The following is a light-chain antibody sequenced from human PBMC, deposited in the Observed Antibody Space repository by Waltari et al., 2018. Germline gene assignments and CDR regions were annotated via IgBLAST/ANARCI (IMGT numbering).Light chain of an antibody. CDR3: QQYFGTPVT. CDR1: QTVLCADNNNY. V-gene: IGKV4-1*01. J-gene: IGKJ2*01. CDR2: RAS. Sequence: DFVMTQSPDSLAVSLGEKATVNCKSSQTVLCADNNNYLAWYQQKPGQPPKLLIYRASNRQSGVPDRFIGSGSGTDFTLTISSLQPEDVAIYYCQQYFGTPVTFGQGTKLEIK.